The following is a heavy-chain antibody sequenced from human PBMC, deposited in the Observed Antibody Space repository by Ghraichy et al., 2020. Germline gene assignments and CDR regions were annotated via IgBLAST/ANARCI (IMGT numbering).Heavy chain of an antibody. CDR2: IYYSGST. J-gene: IGHJ4*02. D-gene: IGHD5-18*01. CDR3: ASGVDTAMVFDY. Sequence: SETLSLTCTVSGGSISSGGYYWSWIRQHPGKGLEWIGYIYYSGSTYYNPSLKSRVTISVDTSKNQFSLKLSSVTAADTAVYYCASGVDTAMVFDYWGQGTLVTVSS. V-gene: IGHV4-31*03. CDR1: GGSISSGGYY.